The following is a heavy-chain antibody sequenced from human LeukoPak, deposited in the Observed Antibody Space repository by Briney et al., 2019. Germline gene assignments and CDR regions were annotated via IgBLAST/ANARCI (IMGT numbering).Heavy chain of an antibody. CDR2: LNPSRGTT. J-gene: IGHJ4*02. CDR1: GYTFSNYY. Sequence: ASVKLSCKASGYTFSNYYIQWVRQDPGQGLEWMGLLNPSRGTTAYAPKFQGRVTMTRDTSSNTVYMELRGLRSDDTAIYYCARDATRGIGGSYDLDFWGQGSLVTVSS. V-gene: IGHV1-46*01. CDR3: ARDATRGIGGSYDLDF. D-gene: IGHD3-16*01.